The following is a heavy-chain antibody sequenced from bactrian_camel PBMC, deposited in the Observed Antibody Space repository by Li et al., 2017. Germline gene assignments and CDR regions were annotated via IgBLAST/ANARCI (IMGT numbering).Heavy chain of an antibody. CDR1: GFAFSVYG. CDR3: AAVSGY. Sequence: VQLVESGGGLVQPGGSLRLSCAASGFAFSVYGTSWVRQAPGKGLEWVSSIRNFAQNTYYSDSVKGRFTISRDNAKNTLYLEMKSLKPEDTAVYFCAAVSGYWGQGTQVTVS. CDR2: IRNFAQNT. J-gene: IGHJ6*01. V-gene: IGHV3S40*01.